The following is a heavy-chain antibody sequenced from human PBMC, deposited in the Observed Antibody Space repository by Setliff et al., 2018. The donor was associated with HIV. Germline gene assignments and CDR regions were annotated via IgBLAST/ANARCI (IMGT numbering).Heavy chain of an antibody. V-gene: IGHV3-7*01. CDR1: RFTFSNYW. J-gene: IGHJ3*02. D-gene: IGHD6-13*01. Sequence: GGSLRLSCAASRFTFSNYWMSWVRQAPGKGLEWVANIKQDGSEKYYVDSVKGRSTISRDNAKNSLYLQMNSLRVEDTAVYYCGKVKGREAAGSSAFDIWGQGTMVTVSS. CDR3: GKVKGREAAGSSAFDI. CDR2: IKQDGSEK.